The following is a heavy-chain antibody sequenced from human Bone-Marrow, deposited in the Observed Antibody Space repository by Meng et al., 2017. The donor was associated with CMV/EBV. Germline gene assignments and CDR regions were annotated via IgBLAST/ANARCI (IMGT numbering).Heavy chain of an antibody. CDR2: IYYSGST. Sequence: GSLRPSCTVSGGSISSYYWSWIRQPPGKGLEWIGYIYYSGSTNYNPSLKSRVTISVDTSKNQFSLKLSSVTAADTAVYYCARERDGGWFDYWGQGTLVTVSS. CDR3: ARERDGGWFDY. CDR1: GGSISSYY. V-gene: IGHV4-59*01. J-gene: IGHJ4*02. D-gene: IGHD6-19*01.